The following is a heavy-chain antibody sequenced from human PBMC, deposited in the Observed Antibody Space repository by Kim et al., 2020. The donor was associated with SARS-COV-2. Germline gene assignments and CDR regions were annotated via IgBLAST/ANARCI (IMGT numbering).Heavy chain of an antibody. J-gene: IGHJ6*02. CDR1: GYTFTSYD. Sequence: ASVKVSCKASGYTFTSYDINWVRQATGQGLEWMGWMNPNSGNTGYAQKFQGRVTMTRNTSLSTAYMELSSLRSEDTAVYYCARDALDLYYYYGMDVWGQGTTVTVSS. D-gene: IGHD1-1*01. CDR2: MNPNSGNT. CDR3: ARDALDLYYYYGMDV. V-gene: IGHV1-8*01.